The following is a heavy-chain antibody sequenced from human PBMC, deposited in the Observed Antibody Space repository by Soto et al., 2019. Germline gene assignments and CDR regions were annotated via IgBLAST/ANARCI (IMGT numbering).Heavy chain of an antibody. V-gene: IGHV3-30*03. CDR3: ARVGYCSSTSCYTGGLDY. CDR1: GFTFSSYG. CDR2: ISYDGSNK. J-gene: IGHJ4*02. Sequence: QVQLVESGGGVVQPGRSLRLSCAASGFTFSSYGMHWVRQAPGKGLEWVAVISYDGSNKYYADSVKGRFTISRDNSKNTLYLQMGSLRAEDMAVYYCARVGYCSSTSCYTGGLDYWGQGTLVTVSS. D-gene: IGHD2-2*02.